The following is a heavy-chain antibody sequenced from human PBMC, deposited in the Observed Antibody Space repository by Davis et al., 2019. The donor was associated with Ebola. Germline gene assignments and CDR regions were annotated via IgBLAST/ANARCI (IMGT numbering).Heavy chain of an antibody. D-gene: IGHD3-3*01. V-gene: IGHV1-69*06. Sequence: SVKVSCKASGGTFSSYAISWVRQAPGQGLEWMGGIIPIFGTANYAQKFQGRVTITADKSTSTAYMELSSLRSEDTAVYYCARDPPSEWLYYYYGMDVWGQGTTVTVSS. CDR3: ARDPPSEWLYYYYGMDV. CDR1: GGTFSSYA. J-gene: IGHJ6*02. CDR2: IIPIFGTA.